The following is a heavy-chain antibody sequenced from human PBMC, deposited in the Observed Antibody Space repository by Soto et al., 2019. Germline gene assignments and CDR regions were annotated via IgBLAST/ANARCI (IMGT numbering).Heavy chain of an antibody. CDR3: ARDLIAVAATSDS. V-gene: IGHV3-21*01. CDR1: VFTFISYS. CDR2: ISSSSSYI. Sequence: PGGSLRLSCSASVFTFISYSMNWFRQAPGNGLEWVSSISSSSSYIYYADSVKVRFTISRDNAKHSLYLQMNSLRAEDTAVYYCARDLIAVAATSDSWGQGTLVTVSS. D-gene: IGHD6-19*01. J-gene: IGHJ5*01.